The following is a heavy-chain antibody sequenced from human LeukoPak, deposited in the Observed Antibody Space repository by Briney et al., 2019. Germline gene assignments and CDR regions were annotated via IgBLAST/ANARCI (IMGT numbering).Heavy chain of an antibody. J-gene: IGHJ4*02. Sequence: GGSLRLSCEVSRFTFSSYWMNWVRQAPGKGLEWVANIKQDGSEKYYVDSVKGRFTISRDNARNSLYLQMDGLRVDDTAVYYCARGGEYWGQGTLVTVSS. CDR2: IKQDGSEK. V-gene: IGHV3-7*01. D-gene: IGHD3-10*01. CDR3: ARGGEY. CDR1: RFTFSSYW.